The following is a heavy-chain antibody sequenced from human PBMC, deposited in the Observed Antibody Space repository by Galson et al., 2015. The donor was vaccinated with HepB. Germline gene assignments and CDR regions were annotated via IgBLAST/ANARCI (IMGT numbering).Heavy chain of an antibody. CDR2: IIPILGIA. V-gene: IGHV1-69*04. Sequence: SVKVSCKASGGTFSSYAISWVRQAPGQGLEWMGRIIPILGIANYAQKFQGRVTITADKSTSTAYMELSSLRSEDTAVYYCARDLYDSSGYIFDYWGQGTLVTVSS. CDR1: GGTFSSYA. J-gene: IGHJ4*02. CDR3: ARDLYDSSGYIFDY. D-gene: IGHD3-22*01.